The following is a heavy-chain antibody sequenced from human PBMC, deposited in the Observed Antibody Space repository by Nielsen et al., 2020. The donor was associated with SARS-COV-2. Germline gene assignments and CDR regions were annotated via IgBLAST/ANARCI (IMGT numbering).Heavy chain of an antibody. Sequence: GESLKISCEVSGFTFRSYWMTWVRQAPGKGLEWVASISGAGRDKYYVDSVKGRFTVSRDNPRNSLSLQMDSLRAEDAALYYCAKGERGISILFDSWGQGTLVTVSS. CDR3: AKGERGISILFDS. D-gene: IGHD3-3*02. J-gene: IGHJ4*02. V-gene: IGHV3-7*03. CDR2: ISGAGRDK. CDR1: GFTFRSYW.